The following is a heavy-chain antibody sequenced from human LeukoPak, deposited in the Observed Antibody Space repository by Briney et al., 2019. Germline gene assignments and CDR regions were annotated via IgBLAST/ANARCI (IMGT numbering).Heavy chain of an antibody. Sequence: GGSLKLSCAASGFTFSSYSMNWVRQAPGKGLEWVSSIISSSSYIYYSDSVKGRFNIYRDNAKTSLDLKMNSLRAEETAVYYCARDGSGSRWEPTFYYCYGMDVWGQGTTVTVSS. D-gene: IGHD6-13*01. CDR1: GFTFSSYS. CDR2: IISSSSYI. CDR3: ARDGSGSRWEPTFYYCYGMDV. J-gene: IGHJ6*02. V-gene: IGHV3-21*01.